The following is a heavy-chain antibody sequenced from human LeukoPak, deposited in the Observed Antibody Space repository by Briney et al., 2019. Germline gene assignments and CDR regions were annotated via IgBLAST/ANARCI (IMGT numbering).Heavy chain of an antibody. CDR2: ITSDGSST. CDR1: GFTFSSTC. J-gene: IGHJ4*02. D-gene: IGHD3-10*01. V-gene: IGHV3-74*01. Sequence: GGSLRLSCAASGFTFSSTCMNWVRQGPGRGLEWVSRITSDGSSTIYADSVKGRFTISRDNAKSTVYLQMNSLRAEDTAVYFCARDRYYIFDYWGQGARSPSPQ. CDR3: ARDRYYIFDY.